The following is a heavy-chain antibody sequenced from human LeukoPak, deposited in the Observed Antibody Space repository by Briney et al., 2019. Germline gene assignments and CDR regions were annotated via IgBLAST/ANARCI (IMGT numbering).Heavy chain of an antibody. Sequence: SETLSLTCAVYGGSFSGYYWSWIRHPPGKGLEWIGEINHSGSTNYNPSLKSRVTISVDTSKNQFSLRLSSVTAADTAVYYCARVTTGYSGSYYWFDPWGQGTLVTVSS. CDR2: INHSGST. D-gene: IGHD1-26*01. CDR1: GGSFSGYY. CDR3: ARVTTGYSGSYYWFDP. V-gene: IGHV4-34*01. J-gene: IGHJ5*02.